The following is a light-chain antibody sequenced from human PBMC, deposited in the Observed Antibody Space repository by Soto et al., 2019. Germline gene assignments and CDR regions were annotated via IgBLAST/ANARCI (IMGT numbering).Light chain of an antibody. CDR3: QVWDSSSDHRWV. J-gene: IGLJ3*02. Sequence: SYELTQPPSLSVAPGMTARITCGGNNIGSKSVHWYQQKPGQAPVLVIYYDTDRPSGIPERFSGSNSGNTATLTIGRVEAGDEADYYCQVWDSSSDHRWVFGGGTQLTVL. CDR1: NIGSKS. V-gene: IGLV3-21*04. CDR2: YDT.